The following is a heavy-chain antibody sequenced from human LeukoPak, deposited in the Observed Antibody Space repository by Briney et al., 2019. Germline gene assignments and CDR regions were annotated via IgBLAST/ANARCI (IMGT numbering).Heavy chain of an antibody. Sequence: GGSLRLSCAASGFTFSGYAMSWVRQAPGKGLEWVSAISGSGGSTYYADSVKGRFTISRDNSKNTLYLQMNSLRAEDTAVYYCAAPLLWFGELFRDYYYYGMDVWGQGTTVTVSS. CDR3: AAPLLWFGELFRDYYYYGMDV. J-gene: IGHJ6*02. D-gene: IGHD3-10*01. CDR2: ISGSGGST. CDR1: GFTFSGYA. V-gene: IGHV3-23*01.